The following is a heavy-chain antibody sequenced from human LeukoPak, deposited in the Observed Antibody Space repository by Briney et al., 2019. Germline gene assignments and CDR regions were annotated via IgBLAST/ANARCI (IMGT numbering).Heavy chain of an antibody. J-gene: IGHJ1*01. CDR1: GDSISSGSYY. V-gene: IGHV4-31*03. CDR3: ARAKAIAEPIPDEQYFQH. Sequence: PSQTLSLACSVSGDSISSGSYYWTWIRQHPVKGLEWIGYISFSGENDYNPSLKSRLVISLDTSQNQFSLRLSSVTAADTAVYYCARAKAIAEPIPDEQYFQHWGLGTLVTVSS. D-gene: IGHD2-21*01. CDR2: ISFSGEN.